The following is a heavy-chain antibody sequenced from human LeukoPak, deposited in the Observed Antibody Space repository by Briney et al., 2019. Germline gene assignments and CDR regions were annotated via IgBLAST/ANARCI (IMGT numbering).Heavy chain of an antibody. V-gene: IGHV3-49*03. CDR3: SREWGNGNDLRPDS. CDR1: GFTFREFA. Sequence: GGSLRLSCTSSGFTFREFAVSWFRQAPGRGLEWIGFIRSSIYGGTPKAAASVKGRFIFSRDDSKGVAYLRMNSLKTDDTAVYYCSREWGNGNDLRPDSWGQGTLVTVSS. D-gene: IGHD1-1*01. J-gene: IGHJ4*02. CDR2: IRSSIYGGTP.